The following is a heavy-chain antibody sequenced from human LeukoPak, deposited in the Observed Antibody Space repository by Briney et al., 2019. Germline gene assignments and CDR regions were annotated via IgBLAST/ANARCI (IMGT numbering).Heavy chain of an antibody. D-gene: IGHD6-19*01. J-gene: IGHJ4*02. CDR2: IYSGGST. V-gene: IGHV3-53*01. CDR1: GFTVSSNC. Sequence: GGSLRLSCAASGFTVSSNCMSWVRQAPGKGLEWVSVIYSGGSTYYADSVKGRFTISRDNSKNTLYLQMNSLRAEDTAVYYCARGYSSGWSRPYYFDYWGQGTLVTVSS. CDR3: ARGYSSGWSRPYYFDY.